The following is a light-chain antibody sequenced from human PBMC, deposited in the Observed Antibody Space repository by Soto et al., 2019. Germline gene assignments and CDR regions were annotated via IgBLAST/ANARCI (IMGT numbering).Light chain of an antibody. CDR1: SSDVGGYNY. V-gene: IGLV2-14*03. Sequence: QSVLTQPASVSGSPGQSITISCTGTSSDVGGYNYVSWYQQHPGKAPKLMIYEVSKRPSGVSNRFSGFKSGNTASLTISGLQAEDEADYYCTSYKSSSPYVFGTGTKVTVL. J-gene: IGLJ1*01. CDR2: EVS. CDR3: TSYKSSSPYV.